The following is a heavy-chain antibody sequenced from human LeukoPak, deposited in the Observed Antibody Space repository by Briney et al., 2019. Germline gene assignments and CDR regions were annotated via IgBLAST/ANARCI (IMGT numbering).Heavy chain of an antibody. D-gene: IGHD5-18*01. CDR3: ARVVYSYGDWFDP. V-gene: IGHV1-2*06. CDR2: INPNSGGT. J-gene: IGHJ5*02. CDR1: GYTFTGYY. Sequence: GASVKVSCKASGYTFTGYYMHWVRQAPGQGLEWMGRINPNSGGTNYAQKFQGRVTMTRDTSISTAYMVLSRLRSDDTAVYYCARVVYSYGDWFDPWGQGTLATVSS.